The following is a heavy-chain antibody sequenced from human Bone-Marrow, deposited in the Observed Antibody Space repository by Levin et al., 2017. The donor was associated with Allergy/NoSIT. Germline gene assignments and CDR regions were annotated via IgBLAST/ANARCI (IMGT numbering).Heavy chain of an antibody. Sequence: SQTLSLPCTVSGGSIHNYFWSWIRQPPGKGLEWIGYIYYSGSSFYTPSLKSRLTISVDTSQNQFSLKLSSVTAADTAVYYCARQSSDWADAFDIWGQGTMVTVSS. V-gene: IGHV4-59*01. D-gene: IGHD6-19*01. CDR1: GGSIHNYF. J-gene: IGHJ3*02. CDR2: IYYSGSS. CDR3: ARQSSDWADAFDI.